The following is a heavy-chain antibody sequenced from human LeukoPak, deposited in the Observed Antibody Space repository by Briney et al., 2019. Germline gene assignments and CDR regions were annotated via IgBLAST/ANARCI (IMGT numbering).Heavy chain of an antibody. Sequence: ASVKVSCKVSGYTLTELSMHWVRQAPGKGLEWMGGFDPEDGETIYAQKFQGRVTMTEDTSTDTAYMELSSLRSEDTAVYYCAKDAAFEVAVAGIRSASGYFDLWGRGTLVTVSS. D-gene: IGHD6-19*01. V-gene: IGHV1-24*01. J-gene: IGHJ2*01. CDR1: GYTLTELS. CDR2: FDPEDGET. CDR3: AKDAAFEVAVAGIRSASGYFDL.